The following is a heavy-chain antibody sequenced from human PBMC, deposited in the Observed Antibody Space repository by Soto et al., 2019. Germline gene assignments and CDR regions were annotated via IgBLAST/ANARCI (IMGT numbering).Heavy chain of an antibody. V-gene: IGHV3-23*01. D-gene: IGHD1-26*01. CDR1: GFTFSSYA. Sequence: EVQLLESGGGLLQPGWSLRLSCAASGFTFSSYAMTWVRQAPGKGPEWVSGISGSGGRTYYADSVKGRFTISRDTSKNTLYLQMNSLGAEDTAVYYCAKARGELPYWYFDLWGRGTLVTVSS. CDR3: AKARGELPYWYFDL. CDR2: ISGSGGRT. J-gene: IGHJ2*01.